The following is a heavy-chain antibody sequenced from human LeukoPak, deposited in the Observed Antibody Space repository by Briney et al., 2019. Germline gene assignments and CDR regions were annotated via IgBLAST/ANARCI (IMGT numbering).Heavy chain of an antibody. V-gene: IGHV4-61*01. D-gene: IGHD3-10*01. Sequence: SETLSLTCTVSGGSVSSGSYYWSWIRQPPGKGLEWIGYIYYSGSTNYNPSLKSRVTISVDTSKNQFSLKLSSVTAADTAVYYCARGPIWFGEEGAFDIWGQGTMVTVSS. CDR3: ARGPIWFGEEGAFDI. CDR1: GGSVSSGSYY. J-gene: IGHJ3*02. CDR2: IYYSGST.